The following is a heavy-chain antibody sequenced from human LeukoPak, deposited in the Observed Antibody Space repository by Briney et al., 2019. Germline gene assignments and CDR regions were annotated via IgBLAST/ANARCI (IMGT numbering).Heavy chain of an antibody. J-gene: IGHJ6*04. Sequence: GGSLRLSCAASGFTFSTYNMNWVRQAPGKGLEWVSSISSSSYIYYAASVKGRFTISRDNAKNSLYLQMNSLRAEDTAVYYCAELGITMIGGVWGKGTTVTISS. CDR3: AELGITMIGGV. V-gene: IGHV3-21*01. CDR2: ISSSSYI. CDR1: GFTFSTYN. D-gene: IGHD3-10*02.